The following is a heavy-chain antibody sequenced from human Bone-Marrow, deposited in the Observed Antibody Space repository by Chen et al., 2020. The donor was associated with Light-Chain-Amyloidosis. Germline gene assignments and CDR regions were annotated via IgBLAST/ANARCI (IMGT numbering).Heavy chain of an antibody. Sequence: QVQLVESGGGVVQPGRSLRLSCAASGFTFSSYGMHWVRQAPGKGLEWVAVISYDGSNKSYADSVKGRFTISRDNSKNTLYLQMNSLGAEDTAVYYCAKDPGRYSSGWYFWGQGTLVTVSS. CDR3: AKDPGRYSSGWYF. CDR1: GFTFSSYG. J-gene: IGHJ4*02. CDR2: ISYDGSNK. D-gene: IGHD6-19*01. V-gene: IGHV3-30*18.